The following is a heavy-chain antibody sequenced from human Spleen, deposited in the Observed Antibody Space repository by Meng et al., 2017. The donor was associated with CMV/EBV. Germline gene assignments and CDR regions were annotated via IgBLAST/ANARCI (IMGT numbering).Heavy chain of an antibody. CDR3: ASGEWLGIAGGGGVVVSVAMGY. CDR2: INPNSGGT. V-gene: IGHV1-2*02. CDR1: GYTFTGYY. D-gene: IGHD2-2*01. J-gene: IGHJ4*02. Sequence: ASVKVSCKASGYTFTGYYMHWVRQAPGQGLERMGWINPNSGGTNYAQKFQGRVTMTRDTSISTVYMELSRLRSDDTAVYYCASGEWLGIAGGGGVVVSVAMGYWGQGTLVTVSS.